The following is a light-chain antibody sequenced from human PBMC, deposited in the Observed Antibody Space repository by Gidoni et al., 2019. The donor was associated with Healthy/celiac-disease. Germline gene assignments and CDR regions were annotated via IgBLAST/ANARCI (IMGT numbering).Light chain of an antibody. CDR3: QQYGSSPLFT. CDR2: GAS. V-gene: IGKV3-20*01. CDR1: QSVSSSY. Sequence: ELESTQCPGTLSLSPGERATLSCRASQSVSSSYLAWYQQKPGQAPRLLIYGASSRATGIPDRFSGSGSGTDFTLTISILEPEDFAVYYCQQYGSSPLFTFGPGTKVDIK. J-gene: IGKJ3*01.